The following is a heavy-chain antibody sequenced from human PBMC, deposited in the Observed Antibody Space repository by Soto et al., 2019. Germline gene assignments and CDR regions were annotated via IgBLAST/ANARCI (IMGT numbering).Heavy chain of an antibody. Sequence: GGSLRLSCAASGFTFSSYWMSWVRQAPGKGLEWVSYINSSSSTIYYADSVKGRFTISRDNAKNSLYLQMNSLRAEDTAVYYCARADSGYAHGYYYYGMDVWGQGTTVTVSS. CDR3: ARADSGYAHGYYYYGMDV. CDR1: GFTFSSYW. CDR2: INSSSSTI. V-gene: IGHV3-48*01. D-gene: IGHD5-12*01. J-gene: IGHJ6*02.